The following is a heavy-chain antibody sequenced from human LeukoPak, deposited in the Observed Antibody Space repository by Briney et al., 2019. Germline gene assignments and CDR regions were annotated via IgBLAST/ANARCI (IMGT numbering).Heavy chain of an antibody. J-gene: IGHJ4*02. D-gene: IGHD2-2*01. CDR2: MNPNSGNT. V-gene: IGHV1-8*01. CDR3: ATSYCSSTSCYPKGFDY. Sequence: ASVKVSCKASGYTFTSYDINWVRQATGQGLEWMGWMNPNSGNTGYAQKFQGRVTMTRNTSISTAYMELSSLRSEDTAVYYCATSYCSSTSCYPKGFDYWGQGTLVTVSS. CDR1: GYTFTSYD.